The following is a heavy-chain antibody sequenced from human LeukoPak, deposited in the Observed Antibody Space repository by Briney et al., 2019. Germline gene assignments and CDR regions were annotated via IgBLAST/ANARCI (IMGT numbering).Heavy chain of an antibody. J-gene: IGHJ6*03. V-gene: IGHV3-33*01. CDR3: ARDGYSSSWYLRYYYYYMDV. D-gene: IGHD6-13*01. CDR1: GFTFSSYG. Sequence: GGSLRLSCTASGFTFSSYGMHWVRQAPGKGLEWVAVIWYDGSNKYYADSVKGRFTISRDNSKNTLYLQMNSLRAEDTAVYYCARDGYSSSWYLRYYYYYMDVWGKGTTVTVSS. CDR2: IWYDGSNK.